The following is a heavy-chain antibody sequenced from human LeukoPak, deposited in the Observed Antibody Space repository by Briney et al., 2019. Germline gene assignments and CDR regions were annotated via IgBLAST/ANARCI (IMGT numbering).Heavy chain of an antibody. CDR1: GGSISSYY. CDR2: IYYSGST. J-gene: IGHJ4*02. D-gene: IGHD3-3*01. CDR3: ARATRITIFGVQYYFDY. V-gene: IGHV4-59*01. Sequence: SETLSLTCTVSGGSISSYYWSWIRQPPGKGLERIGYIYYSGSTNYNPSLKIRVTISVDTSKNQFSLKLSSVTAADTAVYYCARATRITIFGVQYYFDYWGQGTLVTVSS.